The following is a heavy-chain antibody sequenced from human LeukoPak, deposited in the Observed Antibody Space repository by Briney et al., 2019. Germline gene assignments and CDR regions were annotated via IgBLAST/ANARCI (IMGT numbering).Heavy chain of an antibody. Sequence: AETLSLTCAVYGGSFSGHSWSWIRQPPGKGLEWIGEINHSGSTNYNPSLKSRVTISIDTSKNQFSLKLTSVTAADTAIYYCARRTGTTHWFDPWGQGTLVTVSS. J-gene: IGHJ5*02. D-gene: IGHD4-17*01. CDR3: ARRTGTTHWFDP. CDR1: GGSFSGHS. CDR2: INHSGST. V-gene: IGHV4-34*01.